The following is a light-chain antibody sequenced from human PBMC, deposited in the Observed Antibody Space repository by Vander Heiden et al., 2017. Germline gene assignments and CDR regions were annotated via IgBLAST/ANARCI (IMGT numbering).Light chain of an antibody. J-gene: IGLJ2*01. CDR2: KDS. CDR3: QSADSSGDDVV. Sequence: SYELTQPPSVSVSPGQTARITCSGDALPKQYAFWYQQKPGQAPVLVMYKDSERSSGIPDRFSGSSSGTTVTLTISGVQAEDEADYYCQSADSSGDDVVFGGGTKLTVL. CDR1: ALPKQY. V-gene: IGLV3-25*03.